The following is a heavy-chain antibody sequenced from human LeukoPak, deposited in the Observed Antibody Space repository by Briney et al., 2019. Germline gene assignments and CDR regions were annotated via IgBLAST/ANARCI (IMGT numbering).Heavy chain of an antibody. D-gene: IGHD5-18*01. CDR3: AQDTATDVFNY. CDR2: INTKTGNP. V-gene: IGHV7-4-1*02. Sequence: ASVKASCKASEYTFTRYSMNWVRQAPGQGPEWMGWINTKTGNPAYARGFTGRFVFSLDTSVSTAYLQISSLKVEDTAVYYCAQDTATDVFNYWGQGTLVTVSS. CDR1: EYTFTRYS. J-gene: IGHJ4*02.